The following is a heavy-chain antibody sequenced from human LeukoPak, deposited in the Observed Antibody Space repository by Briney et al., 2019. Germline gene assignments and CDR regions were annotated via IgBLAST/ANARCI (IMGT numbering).Heavy chain of an antibody. J-gene: IGHJ6*03. CDR3: ARDLIAARPPYYYYYMDV. Sequence: KSSETLSLICTVSGGSISSYYWSWIRQPAGKGLEWIGRIYTSGSTNYNPSLKSRVTMSVDTSKNQFSLKLSSVTAADTAVYYCARDLIAARPPYYYYYMDVWGKGTTVTVSS. CDR1: GGSISSYY. V-gene: IGHV4-4*07. D-gene: IGHD6-6*01. CDR2: IYTSGST.